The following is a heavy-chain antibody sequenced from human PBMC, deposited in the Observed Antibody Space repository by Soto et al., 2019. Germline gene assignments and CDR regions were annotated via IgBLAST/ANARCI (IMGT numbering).Heavy chain of an antibody. Sequence: SETLSLTCTVSGGSISSYYWSWIRQPPGRGLEWIGYISYSGSTNYNPSLKSRVTISVDTSKNQFSLKLSSVTAADTAVYYCATRLKYGSGTSPWDYWGPGTMGTVSS. V-gene: IGHV4-59*01. CDR3: ATRLKYGSGTSPWDY. D-gene: IGHD3-10*01. J-gene: IGHJ4*02. CDR1: GGSISSYY. CDR2: ISYSGST.